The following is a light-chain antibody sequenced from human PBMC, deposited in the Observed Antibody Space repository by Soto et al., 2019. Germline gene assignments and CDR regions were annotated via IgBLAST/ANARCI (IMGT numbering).Light chain of an antibody. Sequence: EIVLTQSPGTLSLSPGERATLSCRASQSVSSSYVAWYQQKPGQAPSLLIYGASSTANGIPDRFSGSGSATDFPLTISRLQPDDFATYYCQQFAISTTFGQGTKVDIK. CDR3: QQFAISTT. V-gene: IGKV3-20*01. CDR2: GAS. CDR1: QSVSSSY. J-gene: IGKJ1*01.